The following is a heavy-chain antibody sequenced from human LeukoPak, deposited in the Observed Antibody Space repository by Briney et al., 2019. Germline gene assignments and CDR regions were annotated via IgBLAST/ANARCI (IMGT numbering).Heavy chain of an antibody. CDR3: ARLPGCSGADCFRAFDI. Sequence: SETLSLTCTVSNDSISSYYWIWIRQPPGKGLEWIGYIHHSGSANYNPSLRSRITMSVDTSKNHFSLSLTSVTAADTAVYYCARLPGCSGADCFRAFDIWGQGTMVTVSS. CDR2: IHHSGSA. D-gene: IGHD2-21*02. V-gene: IGHV4-59*08. J-gene: IGHJ3*02. CDR1: NDSISSYY.